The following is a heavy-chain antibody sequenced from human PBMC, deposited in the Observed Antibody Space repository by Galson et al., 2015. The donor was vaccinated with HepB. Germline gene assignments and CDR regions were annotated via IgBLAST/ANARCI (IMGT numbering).Heavy chain of an antibody. CDR2: IIPIFGTA. CDR1: GGTFSSYA. Sequence: CKASGGTFSSYAISWVRQAPGQGLEWMGGIIPIFGTANYAQKFQGRVTITADESTSTAYMELSSLRSEDTAVYYCARDNRGYSYGFDSYYYYYMDVWGKGTTVTVSS. CDR3: ARDNRGYSYGFDSYYYYYMDV. J-gene: IGHJ6*03. V-gene: IGHV1-69*01. D-gene: IGHD5-18*01.